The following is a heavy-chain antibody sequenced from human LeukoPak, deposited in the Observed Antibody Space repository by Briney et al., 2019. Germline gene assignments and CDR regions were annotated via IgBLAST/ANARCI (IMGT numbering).Heavy chain of an antibody. V-gene: IGHV3-49*03. D-gene: IGHD2-15*01. J-gene: IGHJ4*02. CDR2: IRSKAYGGTT. CDR3: TRARSGYCSGGSCYGGSIGY. Sequence: GGSLRLSCTASGFTFGDYAMSWFRQAPGKGLEWVGFIRSKAYGGTTEYAASVKGRFTISRDDSKSIAYLQMNSLKTEDTAVYYCTRARSGYCSGGSCYGGSIGYWGQGTLVTVSS. CDR1: GFTFGDYA.